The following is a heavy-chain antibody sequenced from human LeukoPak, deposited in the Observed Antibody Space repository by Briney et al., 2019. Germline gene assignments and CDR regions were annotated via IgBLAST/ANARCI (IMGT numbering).Heavy chain of an antibody. CDR1: GGSFSGYY. CDR2: INHSGST. D-gene: IGHD3-22*01. J-gene: IGHJ4*02. Sequence: PSETLSLTCAVYGGSFSGYYWSWIRQPPGKGLKWIGEINHSGSTNYNPSLKSRVTISVDTSKNQFSLKLSSVTAADTAVYYCAREIIDYYDSSGYRLWGQGTLVTVSS. CDR3: AREIIDYYDSSGYRL. V-gene: IGHV4-34*01.